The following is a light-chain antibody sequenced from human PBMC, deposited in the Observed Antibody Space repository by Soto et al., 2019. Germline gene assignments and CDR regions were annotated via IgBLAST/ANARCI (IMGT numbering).Light chain of an antibody. CDR1: QSVSRS. V-gene: IGKV3-15*01. J-gene: IGKJ3*01. CDR2: GAS. Sequence: EIVMTQSPATLSVSPGERVTLSCRASQSVSRSLAWYQQNPGQAPRLLIYGASTRATGIPARFSGSGPGTEFTLTISSLQSEDFAVYYCQQYNNWPPFTFGPGTKVDIK. CDR3: QQYNNWPPFT.